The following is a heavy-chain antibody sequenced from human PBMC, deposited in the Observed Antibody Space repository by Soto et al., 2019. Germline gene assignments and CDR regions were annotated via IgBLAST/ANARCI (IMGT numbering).Heavy chain of an antibody. CDR1: GYTFTSYG. V-gene: IGHV1-18*01. Sequence: VASVKVSCKASGYTFTSYGISWVRQAPGQGLEWMGWISAYNGNTKVPQKFQGRVTMTTDTSTSTAYMELRSLRSDDTAVYYCARDSPPPREWGQGTLVTVSS. CDR3: ARDSPPPRE. J-gene: IGHJ4*02. CDR2: ISAYNGNT.